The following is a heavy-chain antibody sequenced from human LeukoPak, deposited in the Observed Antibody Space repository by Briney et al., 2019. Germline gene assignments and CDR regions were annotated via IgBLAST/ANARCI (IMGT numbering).Heavy chain of an antibody. CDR1: GFTFSSYW. V-gene: IGHV3-7*01. D-gene: IGHD3-10*01. Sequence: GGSLRLSCAASGFTFSSYWMSLVRQAPGKGLEWVANIKQDGSEKYYVDSVKGRFTISRDNAKNSLYLQMNSLRAEDTAVYYCARVLSYYYGSGSHPNDYWGQGTLVTVSS. J-gene: IGHJ4*02. CDR3: ARVLSYYYGSGSHPNDY. CDR2: IKQDGSEK.